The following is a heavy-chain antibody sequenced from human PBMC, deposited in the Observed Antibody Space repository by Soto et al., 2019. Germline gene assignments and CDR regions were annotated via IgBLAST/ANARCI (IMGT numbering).Heavy chain of an antibody. J-gene: IGHJ5*02. CDR3: ARGVLMLRGVKTYNWFDP. CDR2: INHSGSI. D-gene: IGHD3-10*01. CDR1: GGTFSGYY. Sequence: KTSETLSLTCAVYGGTFSGYYWSWIRQPPGKGLEWIGEINHSGSINYNPSLKSRVTISVDTSKNQLSLKLSSVTAADTAVYYCARGVLMLRGVKTYNWFDPWGQGTLVTVSS. V-gene: IGHV4-34*01.